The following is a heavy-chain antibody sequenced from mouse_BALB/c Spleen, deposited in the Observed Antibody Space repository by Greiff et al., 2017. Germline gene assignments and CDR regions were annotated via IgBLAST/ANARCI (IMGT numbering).Heavy chain of an antibody. CDR2: IDPANGNT. CDR3: ARWGYDYDVWFAY. V-gene: IGHV14-3*02. D-gene: IGHD2-4*01. Sequence: DVKLQESGAELVKPGASVKLSCTASGFNIKDTYMHWVKQRPEQGLEWIGRIDPANGNTKYDPKFQGKATITADTSSNTAYLQLSSLTSEDTAVYYCARWGYDYDVWFAYWGQGTLVTVSA. J-gene: IGHJ3*01. CDR1: GFNIKDTY.